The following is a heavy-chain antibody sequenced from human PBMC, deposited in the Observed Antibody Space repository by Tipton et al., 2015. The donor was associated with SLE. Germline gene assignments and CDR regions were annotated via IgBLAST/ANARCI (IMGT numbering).Heavy chain of an antibody. CDR1: GGSFSGYY. CDR3: ASLLGYSTSSSALDI. V-gene: IGHV4-34*01. Sequence: LRLSCAVYGGSFSGYYWSWIRQPPGKGLEWIGEINHSGSTNYNPSLKSRVTISVDTSKNHFSLNLSSVTAADTAVYYCASLLGYSTSSSALDIWGQGTMVTVSS. CDR2: INHSGST. D-gene: IGHD6-6*01. J-gene: IGHJ3*02.